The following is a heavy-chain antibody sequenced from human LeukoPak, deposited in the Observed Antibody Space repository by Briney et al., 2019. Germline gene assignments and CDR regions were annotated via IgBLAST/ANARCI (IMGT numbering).Heavy chain of an antibody. D-gene: IGHD2-21*02. CDR3: TSWGDTTAEPFQR. V-gene: IGHV3-23*01. Sequence: TGGSLRLSCAASGFTFSSYAMSWVRQAPGKGLEWVSAISGSGGSTYYADSVKGRFTISRDNSKNTLYLQMNSLRVEDTAVYYCTSWGDTTAEPFQRWGQGTLVTVSS. CDR1: GFTFSSYA. J-gene: IGHJ1*01. CDR2: ISGSGGST.